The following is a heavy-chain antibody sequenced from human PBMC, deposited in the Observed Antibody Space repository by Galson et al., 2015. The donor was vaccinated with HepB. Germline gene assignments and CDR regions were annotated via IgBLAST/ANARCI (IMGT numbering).Heavy chain of an antibody. V-gene: IGHV3-64D*06. CDR1: GFTFSSYA. J-gene: IGHJ3*02. Sequence: SLRLSCTASGFTFSSYAMHWVRQAPGKGLEYVSAISSNGGSTYYADSVKGRFTISRDNSKNTLYLQMSSLRAEDTAVYYCVKDFFTRRHIVVVTAAFDIWGQGTMVTVSS. CDR2: ISSNGGST. D-gene: IGHD2-21*02. CDR3: VKDFFTRRHIVVVTAAFDI.